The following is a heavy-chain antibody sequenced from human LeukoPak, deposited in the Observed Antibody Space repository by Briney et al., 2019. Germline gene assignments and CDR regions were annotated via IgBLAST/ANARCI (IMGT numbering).Heavy chain of an antibody. V-gene: IGHV3-21*01. J-gene: IGHJ4*02. CDR3: TRDRCNTMIRGINRY. CDR2: ISDSSSYI. CDR1: GFTFSDAW. Sequence: GGSLRLSCAASGFTFSDAWMNWVRQAPGKGLEWVSFISDSSSYIYYADSVEGRFTISRDNAKNSLYLQMNSLRAEDTAVYYCTRDRCNTMIRGINRYWGQGTLVTVSS. D-gene: IGHD3-10*01.